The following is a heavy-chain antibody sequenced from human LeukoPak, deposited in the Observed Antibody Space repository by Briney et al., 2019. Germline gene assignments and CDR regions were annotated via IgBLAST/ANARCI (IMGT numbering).Heavy chain of an antibody. CDR1: GYSFTTYW. D-gene: IGHD3-10*01. Sequence: GASLKISCAGSGYSFTTYWIGWVRQMPGKGLEWMGIIYPRDSDTRYSPSFQGQVTISADKSISTAYLQCSSLKASDNAMYYCARRGVNWFDLWAREPWSPSPQ. V-gene: IGHV5-51*01. CDR2: IYPRDSDT. CDR3: ARRGVNWFDL. J-gene: IGHJ5*02.